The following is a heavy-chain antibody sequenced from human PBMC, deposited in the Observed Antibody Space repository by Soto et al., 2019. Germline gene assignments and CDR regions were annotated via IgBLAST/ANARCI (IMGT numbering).Heavy chain of an antibody. CDR3: ATLSLAVADIPALYFQH. J-gene: IGHJ1*01. Sequence: GASVKVSCKVSGYTLTELSMHWVRQAPGKGLEWMGGFDPEDGETIYAQKFQGRVTMTEDTSTDTAYMELSSLRSEDTAVYYCATLSLAVADIPALYFQHWGQGTLVTVSS. V-gene: IGHV1-24*01. CDR2: FDPEDGET. D-gene: IGHD6-19*01. CDR1: GYTLTELS.